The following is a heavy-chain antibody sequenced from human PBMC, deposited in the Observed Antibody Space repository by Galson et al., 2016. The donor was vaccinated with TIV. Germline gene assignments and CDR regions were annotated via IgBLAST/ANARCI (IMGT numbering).Heavy chain of an antibody. CDR1: GYRFSNYW. CDR3: ARERDSGYAYYFDF. J-gene: IGHJ4*02. CDR2: IYPVDTDT. Sequence: QSGAEVKEPGESLKISCKGSGYRFSNYWIAWVRQMPGKGLEWLGVIYPVDTDTRYTPSFQGQVTISADKSISPAYLQWNSLKASDSAIYYCARERDSGYAYYFDFWGQGTLVTVSS. V-gene: IGHV5-51*03. D-gene: IGHD6-25*01.